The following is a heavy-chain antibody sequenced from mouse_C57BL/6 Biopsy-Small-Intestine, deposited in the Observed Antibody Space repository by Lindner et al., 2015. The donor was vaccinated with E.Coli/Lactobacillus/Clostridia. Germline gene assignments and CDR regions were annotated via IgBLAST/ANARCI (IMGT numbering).Heavy chain of an antibody. V-gene: IGHV1-72*04. D-gene: IGHD1-1*02. CDR3: ARLVGAPWNAFDI. Sequence: SVKVSCKSSGDIFAGYFMHWVRQAPGQGLEWMGWLNPNSGGTKYAQKFQGRVTMTRDTSISTAYMELSGLRSDDTAVYYCARLVGAPWNAFDIWGQGTQVTVSS. CDR2: LNPNSGGT. J-gene: IGHJ3*01. CDR1: GDIFAGYF.